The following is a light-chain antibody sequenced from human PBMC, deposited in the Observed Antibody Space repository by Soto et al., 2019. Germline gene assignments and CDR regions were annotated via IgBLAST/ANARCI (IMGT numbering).Light chain of an antibody. CDR2: EVS. CDR3: SSYRARNTFV. Sequence: QSALTQPASVSGSPGQSITISCSGTSSDVGAFNYVSWYQQHPGKAPKVMIYEVSYRPSGVSNRFSGSKSGNTASLTISGLQAEEEADYYCSSYRARNTFVFGGGTRSPS. J-gene: IGLJ1*01. CDR1: SSDVGAFNY. V-gene: IGLV2-14*01.